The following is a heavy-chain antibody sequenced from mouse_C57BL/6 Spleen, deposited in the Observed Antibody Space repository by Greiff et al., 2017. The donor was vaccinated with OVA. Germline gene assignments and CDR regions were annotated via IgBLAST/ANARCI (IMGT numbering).Heavy chain of an antibody. V-gene: IGHV1-82*01. CDR1: GYAFSSSW. J-gene: IGHJ2*01. CDR3: ARYGYGHFDY. CDR2: IYPGDGDT. D-gene: IGHD2-2*01. Sequence: QVQLKQSGPELVKPGASVKISCKASGYAFSSSWMNWVKQRPGKGLEWIGRIYPGDGDTNYNGKFKGKATLTADKSSSTAYMQLSSLTSEDSAVYFCARYGYGHFDYWGQGTTLTVSS.